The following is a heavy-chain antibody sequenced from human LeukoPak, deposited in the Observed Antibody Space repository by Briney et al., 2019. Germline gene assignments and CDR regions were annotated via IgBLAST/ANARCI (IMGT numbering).Heavy chain of an antibody. CDR3: AHVASYVFS. V-gene: IGHV3-30*02. CDR2: IRYDGSNK. D-gene: IGHD3/OR15-3a*01. J-gene: IGHJ4*02. Sequence: GGSLRLSCAASGFTFSSYGMHWVRQAPGKGLEWVAFIRYDGSNKYYADSVKGRFTISRDNSKNTVYLQMDSLKYEDTAVYYCAHVASYVFSWGQGTLVTVSS. CDR1: GFTFSSYG.